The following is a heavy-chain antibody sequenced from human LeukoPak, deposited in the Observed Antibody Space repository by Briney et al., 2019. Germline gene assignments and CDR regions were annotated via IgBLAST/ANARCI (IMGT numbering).Heavy chain of an antibody. CDR1: GGTFSSYA. V-gene: IGHV1-69*04. D-gene: IGHD1-14*01. CDR3: ARERPEVRQTYSY. J-gene: IGHJ4*02. CDR2: IIPILGIA. Sequence: ASVKVSCKASGGTFSSYAISWVRQAPGQGLEWMGRIIPILGIANYAQKFQGRVTITADKSTSTAYMELSSLRSEDTAVYYCARERPEVRQTYSYWGQGTLVTVSS.